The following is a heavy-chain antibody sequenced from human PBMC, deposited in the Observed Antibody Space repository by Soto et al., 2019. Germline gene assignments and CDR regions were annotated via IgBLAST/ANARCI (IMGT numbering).Heavy chain of an antibody. CDR2: ISSASTYT. CDR1: GFAFGGYY. J-gene: IGHJ4*02. D-gene: IGHD6-6*01. Sequence: GGSLRLSCAASGFAFGGYYMTWIRQAPGKGLEWVSHISSASTYTNYADSVKGRFTISRDNAKNSLYLQMNSLIAEDTAVYYCARELDVAARPGSQRLDYWGQGTLVTVSS. CDR3: ARELDVAARPGSQRLDY. V-gene: IGHV3-11*06.